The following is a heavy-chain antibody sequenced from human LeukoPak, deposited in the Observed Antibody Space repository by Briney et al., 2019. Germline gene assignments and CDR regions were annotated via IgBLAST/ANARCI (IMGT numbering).Heavy chain of an antibody. CDR2: ISRSSSYI. V-gene: IGHV3-21*01. D-gene: IGHD4-23*01. CDR1: GFTFSSYS. CDR3: ARDYGGNSEPLDY. Sequence: GGSLRLSCAASGFTFSSYSMNWVRQAPGKGLEWVSSISRSSSYIYYADSVKGRFTISRDNAKNSLYLQMNSLRAEDTAVYYCARDYGGNSEPLDYWGQGTLVIVSS. J-gene: IGHJ4*02.